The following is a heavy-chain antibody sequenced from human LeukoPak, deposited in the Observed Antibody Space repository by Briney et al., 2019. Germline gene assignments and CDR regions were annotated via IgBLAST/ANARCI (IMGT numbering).Heavy chain of an antibody. CDR2: IYYSGST. D-gene: IGHD3-10*01. J-gene: IGHJ5*02. V-gene: IGHV4-39*01. Sequence: SETLSLTCTVSGGSVSSSSYYWGWIRQPPGKGLEWIGSIYYSGSTYYNPSLKSRVTISVDTSKNQFSLKLSSVTAADTAVYYCARHGDGSGSRQNWFDPWGQGTLVTVSS. CDR3: ARHGDGSGSRQNWFDP. CDR1: GGSVSSSSYY.